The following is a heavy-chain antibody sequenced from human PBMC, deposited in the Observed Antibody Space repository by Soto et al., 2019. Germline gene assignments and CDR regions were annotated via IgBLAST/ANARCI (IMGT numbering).Heavy chain of an antibody. V-gene: IGHV3-74*01. D-gene: IGHD3-10*01. CDR3: AKGGAYGSVDY. Sequence: EVQLVESGGGLVQPGGSLRLFCAASGFTFSSFRMYWVRQGPGKGLVWVSHINGDGSSTTYADSVKGRFTISRDNAKNTVYLQMSSLRAEDTAVYYCAKGGAYGSVDYWGQGTLVTVSS. CDR2: INGDGSST. CDR1: GFTFSSFR. J-gene: IGHJ4*02.